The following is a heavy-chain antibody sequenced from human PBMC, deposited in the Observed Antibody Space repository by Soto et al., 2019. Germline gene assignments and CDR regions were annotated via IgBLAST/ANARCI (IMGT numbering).Heavy chain of an antibody. J-gene: IGHJ6*02. Sequence: PGGSLRLSCAASGFTFSIYGMHWVRQAPGKGLEWVAVISDDGSNKYYADSEKGRFTISRDNSKNTLYLQMNSLRAEDTAVYSCAKPGIAARYYYGMDVWGQGTTVTVSS. CDR1: GFTFSIYG. V-gene: IGHV3-30*18. CDR2: ISDDGSNK. D-gene: IGHD6-6*01. CDR3: AKPGIAARYYYGMDV.